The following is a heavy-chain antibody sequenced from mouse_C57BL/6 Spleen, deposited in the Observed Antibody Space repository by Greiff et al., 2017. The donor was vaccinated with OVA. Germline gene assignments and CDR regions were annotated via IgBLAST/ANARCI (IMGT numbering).Heavy chain of an antibody. CDR2: IDPENGDT. CDR1: GFTIKDDY. CDR3: TTGGSNY. D-gene: IGHD5-1*01. V-gene: IGHV14-4*01. Sequence: VQLKESGAELVRPGASVKLSCTASGFTIKDDYMHWVKQRPEQGLEWIGWIDPENGDTEYASKFQGKATITADTSSNTAYLQLSSLTSEDTAVYYCTTGGSNYWGQGTTLTVSA. J-gene: IGHJ2*01.